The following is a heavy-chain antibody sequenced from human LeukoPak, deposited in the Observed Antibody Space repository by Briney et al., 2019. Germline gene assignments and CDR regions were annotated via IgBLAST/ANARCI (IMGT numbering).Heavy chain of an antibody. D-gene: IGHD3-9*01. J-gene: IGHJ4*02. V-gene: IGHV1-69*13. Sequence: GASVKVSCKASGGTFSSYAISWVRQAPGQGLEWMGGIIPIFGTANYAQKFQGRVTITADESTSTAYMELSSLRSEDTAVYYCATLIAYYDILTGQKFYYFDYWGQGTLVTVSS. CDR2: IIPIFGTA. CDR3: ATLIAYYDILTGQKFYYFDY. CDR1: GGTFSSYA.